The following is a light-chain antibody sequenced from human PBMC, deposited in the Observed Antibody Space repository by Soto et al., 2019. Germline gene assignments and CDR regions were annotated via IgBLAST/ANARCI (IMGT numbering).Light chain of an antibody. Sequence: DIQITQSPSTLSASVGDRVTITCRASQSINTWLAWYQQNPGKAPRFLIYQAPSLESGVPSRFSGSGFGTEFTLTISSLQPDHFATYYCQQYKSYSTFAQGTKLQTK. CDR2: QAP. J-gene: IGKJ2*01. CDR3: QQYKSYST. V-gene: IGKV1-5*03. CDR1: QSINTW.